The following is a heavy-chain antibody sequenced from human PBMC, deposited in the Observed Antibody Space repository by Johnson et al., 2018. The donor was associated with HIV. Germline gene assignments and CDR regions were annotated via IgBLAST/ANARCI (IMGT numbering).Heavy chain of an antibody. CDR2: ISWNSGSI. CDR1: GFTFDDHG. V-gene: IGHV3-20*04. J-gene: IGHJ3*02. D-gene: IGHD3/OR15-3a*01. CDR3: ARLTYNFNSRLGAFDI. Sequence: VQLVESGGGVVQPGRSLRLSCAASGFTFDDHGMSWVRQGSGKGLEWVSGISWNSGSIGYADSVKGRFTISRDNAKNSLYLQMNRLRAEDTAVYYCARLTYNFNSRLGAFDIWGQGTMVTVSS.